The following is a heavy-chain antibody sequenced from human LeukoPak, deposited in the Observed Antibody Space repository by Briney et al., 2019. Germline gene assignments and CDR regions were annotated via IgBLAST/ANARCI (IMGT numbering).Heavy chain of an antibody. J-gene: IGHJ3*02. Sequence: RSSQTLSLTCTVSGGFISSAGYYWSWIRQHPGKGLEWIGYISYSGSTYYNPSLNSRVTISLDTSKNQFSLKLSSVTAADTAVYYCSGSYIPAAFDIWGQGTMVTVSS. CDR3: SGSYIPAAFDI. CDR2: ISYSGST. D-gene: IGHD3-10*01. V-gene: IGHV4-31*03. CDR1: GGFISSAGYY.